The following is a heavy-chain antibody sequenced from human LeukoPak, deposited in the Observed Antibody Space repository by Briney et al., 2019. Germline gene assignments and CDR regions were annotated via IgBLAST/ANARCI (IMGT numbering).Heavy chain of an antibody. CDR1: GYSISSGYY. CDR3: ARLLSGGWYEP. CDR2: IYHSGST. D-gene: IGHD2/OR15-2a*01. J-gene: IGHJ5*02. Sequence: PSETLSLTCAVSGYSISSGYYWGWIRQPPGKGLEWIGSIYHSGSTYYNPSPKSRVTISVDTSKNQFSLKLSAVTAADTAVYYCARLLSGGWYEPWGQGTLVTVSS. V-gene: IGHV4-38-2*01.